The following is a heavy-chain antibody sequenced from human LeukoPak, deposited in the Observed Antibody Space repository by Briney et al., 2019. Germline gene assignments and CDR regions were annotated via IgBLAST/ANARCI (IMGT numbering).Heavy chain of an antibody. J-gene: IGHJ4*02. V-gene: IGHV3-21*01. CDR2: ISSSSSYI. CDR1: GFTFSSYS. Sequence: PGGSLRLSCAASGFTFSSYSMNWVRQAPGKGPEWVSSISSSSSYIYYADSVKGRFTISRDNAKNSLYLQMNSLRAEDTAVYYCARDHTWGISALAYWGQGTLVTVSS. D-gene: IGHD3-16*01. CDR3: ARDHTWGISALAY.